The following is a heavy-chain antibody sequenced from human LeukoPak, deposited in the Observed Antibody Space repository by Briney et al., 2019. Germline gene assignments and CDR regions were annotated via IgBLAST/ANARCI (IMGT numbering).Heavy chain of an antibody. J-gene: IGHJ4*02. CDR1: GGSISSYY. V-gene: IGHV4-4*07. D-gene: IGHD3-10*01. CDR2: MYTSGST. Sequence: SETLSLTCTVSGGSISSYYWSWIRQPAGKGLEWIGRMYTSGSTNYNPSLKSRVTMSVDTSKNQFSLKLSSVTAADTAVYYCARDRYYYGSGSYFFDYWGQGTLVTVSS. CDR3: ARDRYYYGSGSYFFDY.